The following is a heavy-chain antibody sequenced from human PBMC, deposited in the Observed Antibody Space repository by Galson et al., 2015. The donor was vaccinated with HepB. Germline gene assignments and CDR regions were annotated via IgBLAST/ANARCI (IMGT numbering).Heavy chain of an antibody. CDR1: GFTFSSYA. CDR3: ARDRHHYDFWSDYTKIFYYYYGMDL. V-gene: IGHV3-33*01. Sequence: SLRLSCAASGFTFSSYAMHWVRQAPGKGLEWMAAIWHDGFTKYNTDSVKGRFTISRDNSENTLFLQINTLGVEDTAVYYCARDRHHYDFWSDYTKIFYYYYGMDLWGQGTTVTVSS. J-gene: IGHJ6*02. CDR2: IWHDGFTK. D-gene: IGHD3-3*01.